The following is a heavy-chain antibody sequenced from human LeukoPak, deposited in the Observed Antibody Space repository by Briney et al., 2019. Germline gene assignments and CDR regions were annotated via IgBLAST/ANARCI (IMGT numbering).Heavy chain of an antibody. J-gene: IGHJ3*02. CDR3: ARADNPRAVAGTKAFDI. V-gene: IGHV4-61*08. CDR1: GGSVNSGVYY. Sequence: KASETLSLTCTVSGGSVNSGVYYWSWIRQPPGKGLEYIGYIYYSGSTNYNPSLKSRVTMSVDTSKNQFSLKLSSVTAADTAVYYCARADNPRAVAGTKAFDIWGQGTMVTVSS. D-gene: IGHD6-19*01. CDR2: IYYSGST.